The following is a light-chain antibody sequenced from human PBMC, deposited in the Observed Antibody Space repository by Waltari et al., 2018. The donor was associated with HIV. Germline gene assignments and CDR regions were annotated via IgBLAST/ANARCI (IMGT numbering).Light chain of an antibody. J-gene: IGLJ1*01. CDR3: SSYTSSSTLDV. CDR1: SSAIRDYDY. CDR2: GVT. V-gene: IGLV2-14*01. Sequence: QSALPQPACVPGSPGQSITISCTGTSSAIRDYDYASRYQQHPAKAPKLMNYGVTNRPSVVSNRFSGAKSGNTASLTTSGLQAEDEADYYCSSYTSSSTLDVFGTGTKVTVL.